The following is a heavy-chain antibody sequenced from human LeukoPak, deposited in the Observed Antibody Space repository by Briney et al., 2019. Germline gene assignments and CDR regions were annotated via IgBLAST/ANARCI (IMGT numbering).Heavy chain of an antibody. CDR2: ISSSSSYI. J-gene: IGHJ5*02. CDR1: GFTFSSYS. CDR3: ARGETGEDTNWFDP. V-gene: IGHV3-21*01. Sequence: GSLRLSCAASGFTFSSYSMNWVRQAPGKGLGWVSSISSSSSYIYYADSVKGRFTISRDNAKNSLYLQMNSLRAEDTAVYYCARGETGEDTNWFDPWGQGTLVTVSS.